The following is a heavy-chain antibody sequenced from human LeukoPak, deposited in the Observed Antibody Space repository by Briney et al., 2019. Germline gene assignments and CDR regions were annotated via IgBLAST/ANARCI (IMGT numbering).Heavy chain of an antibody. Sequence: GGSLRLSCAASGFSFSSSWMHWVRQAPGKGLVWVSRINDDAASTGYADSVKGRFTISRDNSKNTLYLQMNSLRAEDTAVYYCARDFATTLDYWGQGTLVTVSS. CDR1: GFSFSSSW. CDR2: INDDAAST. J-gene: IGHJ4*02. V-gene: IGHV3-74*01. CDR3: ARDFATTLDY. D-gene: IGHD4-11*01.